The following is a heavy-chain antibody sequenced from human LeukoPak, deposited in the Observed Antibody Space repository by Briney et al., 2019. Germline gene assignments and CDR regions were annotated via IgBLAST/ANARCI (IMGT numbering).Heavy chain of an antibody. CDR3: ARVIVVVTAILSDAFDI. Sequence: GGSLRLSCAASGFTFSSYWMSWVRQAPGKGLEWVANIKQDGSEKYYVDSVKGRFTISRDNAKNSLYLQMNSLRAEDTAVYYCARVIVVVTAILSDAFDIWGQGTMVTVSS. D-gene: IGHD2-21*02. J-gene: IGHJ3*02. V-gene: IGHV3-7*01. CDR2: IKQDGSEK. CDR1: GFTFSSYW.